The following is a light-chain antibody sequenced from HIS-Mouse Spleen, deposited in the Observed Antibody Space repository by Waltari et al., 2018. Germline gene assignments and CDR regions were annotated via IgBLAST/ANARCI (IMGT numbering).Light chain of an antibody. V-gene: IGLV1-47*01. CDR2: RNN. Sequence: QSVLTQPPSASGTPWQRVTISCSGSSSNIGSNYVYWYQQLPGTAPKLLIYRNNPRPSGVPDRFAGSKSGTSASLAIGGLRSEDEADYYCAAWDDSLSGPVFGGGTKLTVL. CDR3: AAWDDSLSGPV. CDR1: SSNIGSNY. J-gene: IGLJ3*02.